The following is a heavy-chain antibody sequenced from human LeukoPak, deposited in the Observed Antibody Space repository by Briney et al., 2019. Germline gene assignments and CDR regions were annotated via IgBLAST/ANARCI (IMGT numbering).Heavy chain of an antibody. CDR1: GFTFSSYW. D-gene: IGHD6-6*01. Sequence: PGGSLRLSCAASGFTFSSYWMNWARQAPGKGLEWVSAISGSGGSTYYADSVKGRFTISRDNSKNTLYLQMNSLRAEDTAVYYCAKDSREYTGYYYGMDVWGQGTTVTVSS. CDR2: ISGSGGST. J-gene: IGHJ6*02. CDR3: AKDSREYTGYYYGMDV. V-gene: IGHV3-23*01.